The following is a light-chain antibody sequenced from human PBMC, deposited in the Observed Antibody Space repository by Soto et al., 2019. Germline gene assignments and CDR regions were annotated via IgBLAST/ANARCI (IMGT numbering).Light chain of an antibody. J-gene: IGLJ1*01. CDR3: SSYTSSSTLHYV. V-gene: IGLV2-14*01. CDR2: EVS. Sequence: HSVLTQPASVSGSPGQSITISCTGTSSDVGGYNYVSWYQQHPGKAPKLMIYEVSNRPSGVSNRFSGSKSGNTASLTISGLQAEDEADYYCSSYTSSSTLHYVFGTGTKVTVL. CDR1: SSDVGGYNY.